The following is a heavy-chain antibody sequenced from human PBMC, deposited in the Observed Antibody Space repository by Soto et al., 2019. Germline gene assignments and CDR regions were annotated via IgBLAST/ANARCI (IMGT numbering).Heavy chain of an antibody. Sequence: SETLSLTCAVSGGSISSSNWWSWVRQPPGKGLEWIGEIYHSGSTNYNPSLKSRVTISVDKSKNQFSLKLSSVTAADTAVYYCARDPNRRLCASCYLEGNWFDPWGQGTLVTVSS. J-gene: IGHJ5*02. V-gene: IGHV4-4*02. D-gene: IGHD2-2*01. CDR2: IYHSGST. CDR1: GGSISSSNW. CDR3: ARDPNRRLCASCYLEGNWFDP.